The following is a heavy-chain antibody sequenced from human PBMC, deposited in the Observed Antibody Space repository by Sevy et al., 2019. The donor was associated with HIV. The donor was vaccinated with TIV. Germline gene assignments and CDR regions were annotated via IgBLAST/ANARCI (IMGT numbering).Heavy chain of an antibody. CDR1: GFTFSSYS. D-gene: IGHD5-18*01. CDR3: ARDSSGGIQLWWDFDY. V-gene: IGHV3-21*01. J-gene: IGHJ4*02. Sequence: GGSLRLSCAASGFTFSSYSMNWVRQAPGKGLEWVSSISSSSSYIYYADSVKGRFTISRDNAKNSLYLQMNSLRAEDTAVYYCARDSSGGIQLWWDFDYWVQGTLVTVSS. CDR2: ISSSSSYI.